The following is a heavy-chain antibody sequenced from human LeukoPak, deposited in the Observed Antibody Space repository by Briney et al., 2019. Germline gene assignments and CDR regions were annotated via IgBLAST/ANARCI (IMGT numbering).Heavy chain of an antibody. CDR2: ISPIFGTA. CDR1: GGSFSSYT. J-gene: IGHJ4*02. Sequence: SVKVSCKASGGSFSSYTIDWVRQAPGQGLEWMGGISPIFGTANYAQRFQGRVTITADESTTTAYMELRSLRSEDTAVYYCAKAPVTTCSGAYCYPFDYWGQGTLVTVSS. CDR3: AKAPVTTCSGAYCYPFDY. V-gene: IGHV1-69*13. D-gene: IGHD2-21*01.